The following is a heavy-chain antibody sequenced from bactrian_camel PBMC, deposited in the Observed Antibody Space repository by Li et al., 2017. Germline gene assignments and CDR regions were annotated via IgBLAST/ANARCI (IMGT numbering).Heavy chain of an antibody. CDR1: GHTGRMYC. J-gene: IGHJ6*01. V-gene: IGHV3S57*01. Sequence: QVQLVESGGGLVQAGGSLRLSCGSSSGHTGRMYCMAWFRLAPGKEREGVVALASDGSTWYADSVKGRFTISKDDLKDTLYLQMNTLKPEDTAMYYCAADHPTPAGLYPGVERVADLGHSGPGTQVTVS. CDR2: LASDGST. CDR3: AADHPTPAGLYPGVERVADLGH. D-gene: IGHD6*01.